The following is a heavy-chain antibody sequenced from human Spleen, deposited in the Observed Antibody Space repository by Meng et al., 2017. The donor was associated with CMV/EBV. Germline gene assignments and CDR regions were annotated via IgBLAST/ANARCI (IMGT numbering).Heavy chain of an antibody. J-gene: IGHJ4*02. D-gene: IGHD1-1*01. V-gene: IGHV3-7*01. CDR3: ARSYNFAFDY. CDR1: GFIFGSYW. Sequence: LSCAACGFIFGSYWVHWVRQAPGKGLEWVATIREDGREKDYVDSLEGRFTISRDNAKNSLFLQMNNLRAEDTAVYYCARSYNFAFDYWGQEILVTVSS. CDR2: IREDGREK.